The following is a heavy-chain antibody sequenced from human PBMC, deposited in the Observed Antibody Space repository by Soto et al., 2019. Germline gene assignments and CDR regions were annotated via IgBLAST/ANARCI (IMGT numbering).Heavy chain of an antibody. V-gene: IGHV3-30*18. D-gene: IGHD1-26*01. Sequence: PWGSLRLSCAASGFTFSSYGMHWVLQAPGKGLEWVAVISYDGSNKYYADSVKGRFTISRDNSKNTLYLQMNSLRAEDTAVYYCAKGGVGATTSYYYYGMDVWGQGTTVTVSS. CDR2: ISYDGSNK. CDR3: AKGGVGATTSYYYYGMDV. CDR1: GFTFSSYG. J-gene: IGHJ6*02.